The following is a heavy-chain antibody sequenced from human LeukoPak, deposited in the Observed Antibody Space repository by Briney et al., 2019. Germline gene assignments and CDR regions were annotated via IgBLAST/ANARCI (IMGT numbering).Heavy chain of an antibody. V-gene: IGHV1-2*02. CDR1: GYTFTGYY. CDR2: INPSSGGT. CDR3: ARGEHDYSSPDY. J-gene: IGHJ4*02. Sequence: ASVKVSCKASGYTFTGYYMHWVRQAPGQGLEWMGWINPSSGGTNYAQKFQGRVTMTRDTSISTAYMELSRLRSDDTAVYYCARGEHDYSSPDYWGQGTLVTVSS. D-gene: IGHD4-11*01.